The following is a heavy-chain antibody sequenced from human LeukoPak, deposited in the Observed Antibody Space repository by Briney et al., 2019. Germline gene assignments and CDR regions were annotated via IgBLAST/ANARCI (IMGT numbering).Heavy chain of an antibody. CDR1: GGSINTGGYH. CDR3: ARLRDSSGYHFDY. J-gene: IGHJ4*02. CDR2: IYNSGTT. Sequence: SETLSLTCTVSGGSINTGGYHWSWIRQHPGKGLGWIGFIYNSGTTYYNPSLKSRVTISVDTSKNQFSLRLSRVTAADTAVYYCARLRDSSGYHFDYWGQGALVTASS. D-gene: IGHD3-22*01. V-gene: IGHV4-31*03.